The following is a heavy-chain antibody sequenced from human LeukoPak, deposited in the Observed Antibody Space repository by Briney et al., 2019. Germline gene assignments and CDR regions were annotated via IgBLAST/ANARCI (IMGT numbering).Heavy chain of an antibody. CDR2: IYYSGST. CDR1: GRSINSYY. Sequence: KSSETLSLTCTVSGRSINSYYWSWIRQPPGKGLEWIGYIYYSGSTNYNPSLKSRVTISVDTSKNQFSLKLRSVTAADTAVYYCARARRVYDWFDPWGQGTLVTVSS. J-gene: IGHJ5*02. D-gene: IGHD2-8*01. V-gene: IGHV4-59*01. CDR3: ARARRVYDWFDP.